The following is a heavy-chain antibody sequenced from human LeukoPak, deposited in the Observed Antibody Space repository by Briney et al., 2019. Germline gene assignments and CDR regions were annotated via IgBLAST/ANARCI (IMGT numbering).Heavy chain of an antibody. CDR3: ARLYYDLGSGYYTYIDY. V-gene: IGHV1-46*01. J-gene: IGHJ4*02. CDR2: INPSGGST. D-gene: IGHD3-3*01. CDR1: GYTFTRYY. Sequence: ASVKVSCKASGYTFTRYYMHWVRQAPGQGLEWMGRINPSGGSTSYAQKFQGRVTMTRDTSTSTDYMELSSLRSEDTAVYYCARLYYDLGSGYYTYIDYGGQGTLVTVSS.